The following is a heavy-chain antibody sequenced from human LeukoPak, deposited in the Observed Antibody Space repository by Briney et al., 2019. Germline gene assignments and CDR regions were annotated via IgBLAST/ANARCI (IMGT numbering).Heavy chain of an antibody. D-gene: IGHD6-25*01. V-gene: IGHV4-61*02. Sequence: PSQTLSLTCTVSGGSISSGSYYWSWIRQPAGKGLEWIGRIYTSGSTNYNPSLKSRVTISVDTSKNQFSLKLSSVTAADTAVYYCSSGDYYYYMDVWGKGTTVTVSS. CDR1: GGSISSGSYY. J-gene: IGHJ6*03. CDR3: SSGDYYYYMDV. CDR2: IYTSGST.